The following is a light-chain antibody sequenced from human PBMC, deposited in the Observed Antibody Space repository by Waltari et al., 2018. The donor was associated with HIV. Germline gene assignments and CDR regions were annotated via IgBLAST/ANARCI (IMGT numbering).Light chain of an antibody. V-gene: IGKV3-11*01. Sequence: EIVLTQSPATLSLSPGERATLSCRASQSIATYLAWYQHKPGQPPRLLMSHVSTRATGIPARFSGSGSGTDFTLTISSLEPEDFAIYYCQQRAISPGTFGHGTRLDIK. CDR2: HVS. J-gene: IGKJ5*01. CDR3: QQRAISPGT. CDR1: QSIATY.